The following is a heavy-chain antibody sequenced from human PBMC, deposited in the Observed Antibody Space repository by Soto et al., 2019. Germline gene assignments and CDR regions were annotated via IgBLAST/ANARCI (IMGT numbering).Heavy chain of an antibody. CDR2: IFWDDDK. D-gene: IGHD3-3*01. J-gene: IGHJ4*02. V-gene: IGHV2-5*02. CDR3: VHSRRLGHQCGGNSYFWDS. Sequence: QITLRESGPTLVKPTQTLTLTCTFSGVSLSTSGLGVGWILQSPGKALEWLALIFWDDDKRHSPSLKSRVTITKDTSRLQVALTMANMDPVDTATYYCVHSRRLGHQCGGNSYFWDSWGQGTLVTVSS. CDR1: GVSLSTSGLG.